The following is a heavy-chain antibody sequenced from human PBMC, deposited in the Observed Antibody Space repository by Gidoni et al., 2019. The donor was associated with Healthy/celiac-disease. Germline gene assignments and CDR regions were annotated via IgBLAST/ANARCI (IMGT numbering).Heavy chain of an antibody. D-gene: IGHD3-22*01. V-gene: IGHV3-30-3*01. CDR2: IADDGSNK. CDR3: ARSSQRTFTMIGVVISGYFDL. J-gene: IGHJ2*01. Sequence: QVQLVASGGGVVQPGGSLRLSCAACGFTFRRNAMQWVRQSPGKGREGVAVIADDGSNKYYSGSVKGPFTISGDKSKNTLYLQMNSLRADDTAVYYCARSSQRTFTMIGVVISGYFDLWGRGTLVTVSS. CDR1: GFTFRRNA.